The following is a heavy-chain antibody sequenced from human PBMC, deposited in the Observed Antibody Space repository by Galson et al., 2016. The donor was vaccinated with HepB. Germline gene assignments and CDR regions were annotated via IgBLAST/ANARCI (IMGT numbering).Heavy chain of an antibody. D-gene: IGHD6-19*01. V-gene: IGHV3-30*19. Sequence: SLRLSCAASGFTFSRYGMHWVRQAPGKGLEWVAAISYHGSDKYYADSVKGRVTISRDNSNNTLYLQMTSLRTEDTAVYYCARELSLVPGKGGHFDLWGQGTLVTVSS. CDR1: GFTFSRYG. J-gene: IGHJ5*02. CDR3: ARELSLVPGKGGHFDL. CDR2: ISYHGSDK.